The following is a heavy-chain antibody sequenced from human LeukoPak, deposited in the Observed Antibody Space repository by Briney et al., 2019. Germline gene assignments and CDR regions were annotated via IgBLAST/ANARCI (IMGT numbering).Heavy chain of an antibody. CDR3: AMAIAAEGSVAIDH. CDR1: GFSFSSYW. J-gene: IGHJ4*02. V-gene: IGHV3-74*01. Sequence: QPGGSLRLSCAASGFSFSSYWMYWVRQAPGKGLVWVARIRFDGAITRYADSVKGRFIISRDNVKNTVDLQMSSLGAEDTALYYCAMAIAAEGSVAIDHWGQGSLVTVSS. CDR2: IRFDGAIT. D-gene: IGHD2-21*01.